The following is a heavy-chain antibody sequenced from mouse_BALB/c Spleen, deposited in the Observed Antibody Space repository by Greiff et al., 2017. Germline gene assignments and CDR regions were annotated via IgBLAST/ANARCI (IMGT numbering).Heavy chain of an antibody. D-gene: IGHD1-1*01. CDR3: ARGDYYGSSPAWFAY. J-gene: IGHJ3*01. V-gene: IGHV1-87*01. CDR1: GYTFTSYW. CDR2: IYPGDGDT. Sequence: VQVVESGAELARPGASVKLSCKASGYTFTSYWMQWVKQRPGQGLEWIGAIYPGDGDTRYTQKFKGKATLTADKSSSTAYMQLSSLASEDSAVYYCARGDYYGSSPAWFAYWGQGTLVTVSA.